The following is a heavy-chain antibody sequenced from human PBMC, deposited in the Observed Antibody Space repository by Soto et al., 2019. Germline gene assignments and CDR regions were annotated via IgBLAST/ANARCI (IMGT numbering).Heavy chain of an antibody. J-gene: IGHJ6*03. V-gene: IGHV3-9*01. CDR2: ISWNSGSI. CDR3: AKDATPDYGDYYYYMDV. Sequence: GGSLRLSCAASGFTFDDYAMHWVRQAPGKGLEWVSGISWNSGSIGYADSVKGRFTISRDNAKNSLYLQMNSLRAEDTALYYCAKDATPDYGDYYYYMDVWGKGTTVTVSS. CDR1: GFTFDDYA. D-gene: IGHD4-17*01.